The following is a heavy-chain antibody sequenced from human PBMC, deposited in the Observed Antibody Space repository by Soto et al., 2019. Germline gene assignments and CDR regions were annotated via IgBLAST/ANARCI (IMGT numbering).Heavy chain of an antibody. CDR2: IYSGGST. V-gene: IGHV3-66*01. CDR3: ARDSARGYSYGYYYYGMDV. CDR1: GFTFSSYS. D-gene: IGHD5-18*01. J-gene: IGHJ6*02. Sequence: GGSLRLSCAASGFTFSSYSMNWVRQAPGKGLEWVSVIYSGGSTYYADSVKGRFTISRDNSKNTLYLQMNSLRAEDTAVYYCARDSARGYSYGYYYYGMDVWGQGTTVTVSS.